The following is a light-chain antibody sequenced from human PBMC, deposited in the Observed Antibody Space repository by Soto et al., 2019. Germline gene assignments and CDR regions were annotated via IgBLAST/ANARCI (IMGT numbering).Light chain of an antibody. CDR3: QQYGSSPRT. V-gene: IGKV3-20*01. Sequence: EIVLTQSPGTLSLSPGERATLSFSASQSVSSSYLAWYQQKPGQAPRLLIYDASSRATGIPDRFSGSGSGTDFTLTISRLEPEDFAVYYCQQYGSSPRTFGQGTKVDIK. CDR2: DAS. CDR1: QSVSSSY. J-gene: IGKJ1*01.